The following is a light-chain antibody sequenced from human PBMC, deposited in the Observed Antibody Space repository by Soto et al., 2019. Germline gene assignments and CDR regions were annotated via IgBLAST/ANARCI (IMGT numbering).Light chain of an antibody. V-gene: IGLV8-61*01. CDR2: NTN. Sequence: QTVVTQEPSFSVSPGGTVTLTCGLSSGSVSASFYPSWYQQTPGQAPRTIMYNTNTHSSGVPDRFSGSILGNKAALTITGAQADDECNYYCVLYLGSGISVFGGGTQLTVL. CDR1: SGSVSASFY. J-gene: IGLJ3*02. CDR3: VLYLGSGISV.